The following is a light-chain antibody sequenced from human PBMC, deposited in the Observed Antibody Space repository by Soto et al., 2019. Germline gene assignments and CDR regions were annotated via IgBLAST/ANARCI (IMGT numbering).Light chain of an antibody. Sequence: DIQMTQSPSSLSASVGDRVAIACRASQGISNYLAWYQQKPGEVPNLLIYAASSLQPGVTSRYSGGGSGTDFKPNNRHLQAGGGAAYYCQQYNSAPLTFGQGTRVDIK. V-gene: IGKV1-27*01. CDR3: QQYNSAPLT. J-gene: IGKJ1*01. CDR1: QGISNY. CDR2: AAS.